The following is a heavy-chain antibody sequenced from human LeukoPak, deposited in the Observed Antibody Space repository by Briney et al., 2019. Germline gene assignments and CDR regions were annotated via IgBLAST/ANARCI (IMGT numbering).Heavy chain of an antibody. V-gene: IGHV3-48*03. CDR2: ISSSGSTI. Sequence: GGSLRLSCAASGFTFSSYEMNWVRQAPGKGLEWVSYISSSGSTIYYADSVKGRFTISRDNSKDTLYLQMNSLRAEDTAVYYCVRDWAYAFDIWGQGTMVTVSS. D-gene: IGHD3-16*01. J-gene: IGHJ3*02. CDR1: GFTFSSYE. CDR3: VRDWAYAFDI.